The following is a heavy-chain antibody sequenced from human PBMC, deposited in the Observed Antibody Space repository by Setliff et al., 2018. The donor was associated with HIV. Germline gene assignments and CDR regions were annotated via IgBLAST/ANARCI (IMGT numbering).Heavy chain of an antibody. D-gene: IGHD2-21*02. CDR2: IYYSGST. CDR3: AISIVGVTSEMY. Sequence: SETLSLTCTVSGGSISGSNYYWGWIRQPPGKGLEWVGSIYYSGSTYYNPSLKSRVTISVDTSKTQYSLKMISVTAADTAMYYCAISIVGVTSEMYWAQGTLVTVSS. V-gene: IGHV4-39*07. J-gene: IGHJ4*02. CDR1: GGSISGSNYY.